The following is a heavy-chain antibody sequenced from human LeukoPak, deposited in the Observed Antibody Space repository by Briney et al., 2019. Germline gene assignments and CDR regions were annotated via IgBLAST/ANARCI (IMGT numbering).Heavy chain of an antibody. CDR2: IYYSGST. D-gene: IGHD2-21*02. J-gene: IGHJ4*02. CDR1: GGSISSYY. CDR3: ARGNCGGDCYPFPLDY. V-gene: IGHV4-59*01. Sequence: SETLSLTCTVSGGSISSYYWSWIRQPPGKGLEWIGYIYYSGSTNYNPSLKSRVTISVDTSKNQFSLKLSSVTAADTAVYYCARGNCGGDCYPFPLDYWGQGILVTVSS.